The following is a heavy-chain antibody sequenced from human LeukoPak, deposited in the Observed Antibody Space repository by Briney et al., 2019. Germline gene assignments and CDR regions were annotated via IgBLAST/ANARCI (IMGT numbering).Heavy chain of an antibody. J-gene: IGHJ4*02. D-gene: IGHD3-16*02. CDR1: GGSFSGYY. Sequence: SETLSLTCAVYGGSFSGYYWSWTRQPPGKGLEWIGEINHSGSTNYNPSLKSRVTISVDTSKNQFSLKLSSVTAADTAVYYCARGPITYDYVWGSYPKNYYFDYWGQGTLVTVSS. CDR2: INHSGST. CDR3: ARGPITYDYVWGSYPKNYYFDY. V-gene: IGHV4-34*01.